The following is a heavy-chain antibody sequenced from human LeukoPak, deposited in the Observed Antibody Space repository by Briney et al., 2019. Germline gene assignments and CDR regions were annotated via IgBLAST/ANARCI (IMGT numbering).Heavy chain of an antibody. CDR1: GYSFTNYW. D-gene: IGHD4-11*01. CDR2: IYPGDSDT. V-gene: IGHV5-51*01. CDR3: ARQSYSNYEDYYYYYMDV. J-gene: IGHJ6*03. Sequence: GESLKIPCKGSGYSFTNYWIGWVRQMPGKGLEWMGIIYPGDSDTTYSPSFQGRVTISADKSISTAYLQWSSLKASDTAMYYCARQSYSNYEDYYYYYMDVWGKGTTVTVSS.